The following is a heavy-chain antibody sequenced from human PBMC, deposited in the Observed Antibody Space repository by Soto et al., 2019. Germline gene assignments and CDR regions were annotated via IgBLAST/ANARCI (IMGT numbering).Heavy chain of an antibody. CDR2: ITSDTKTI. D-gene: IGHD6-19*01. CDR1: GFTFSIYS. V-gene: IGHV3-48*02. J-gene: IGHJ4*02. CDR3: ARSVEGHFDY. Sequence: EVQLVESAGGLVQPGGSLRLSCAASGFTFSIYSMNWIRQAPGKGLEWVSYITSDTKTIHYADSVKGRFTISRDIAKNSVYLQMTSLRDEDTAVYYCARSVEGHFDYWGQGTLVTVSS.